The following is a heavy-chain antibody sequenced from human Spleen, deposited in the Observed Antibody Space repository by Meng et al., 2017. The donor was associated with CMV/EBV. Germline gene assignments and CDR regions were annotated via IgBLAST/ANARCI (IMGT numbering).Heavy chain of an antibody. CDR3: ARDNNWGPDY. J-gene: IGHJ4*02. D-gene: IGHD7-27*01. CDR1: EYTFIDRH. V-gene: IGHV1-2*02. CDR2: IHPHRGDT. Sequence: ASVKVSCKASEYTFIDRHIHWVRQAPGQGLEWMGWIHPHRGDTNYAQQFQGRVTLTRDTSINTGYMELTRLTSDDTAVYYCARDNNWGPDYWGQGTLVTVSS.